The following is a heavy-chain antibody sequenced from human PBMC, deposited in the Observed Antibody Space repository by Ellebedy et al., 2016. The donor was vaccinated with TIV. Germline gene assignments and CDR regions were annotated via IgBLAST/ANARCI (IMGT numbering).Heavy chain of an antibody. CDR3: ARSRGDDYGDYELDY. J-gene: IGHJ4*02. D-gene: IGHD4-17*01. Sequence: AASVKVSCKASGYTFTNYGITWVRQAPGQGLEWMGWISGYTGKASYAQKVQGRVTMTTDTSTRTAYMDLRSLRSDDTAVYYCARSRGDDYGDYELDYWGQGTLVTVSS. CDR1: GYTFTNYG. CDR2: ISGYTGKA. V-gene: IGHV1-18*01.